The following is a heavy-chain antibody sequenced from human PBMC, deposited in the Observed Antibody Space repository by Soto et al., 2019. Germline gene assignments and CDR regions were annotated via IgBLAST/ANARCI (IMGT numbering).Heavy chain of an antibody. V-gene: IGHV1-3*01. J-gene: IGHJ4*02. CDR3: ARGGYFDSSNYLAY. CDR1: GYTFTSYG. D-gene: IGHD3-22*01. CDR2: INPGNGNT. Sequence: ASVKVSCKASGYTFTSYGINWVRQAPGRGLEWMGWINPGNGNTKYSQQFQGRVIIDRDTAASTAYMELSSLRPEDTAVYYCARGGYFDSSNYLAYWGLGTLVTVSS.